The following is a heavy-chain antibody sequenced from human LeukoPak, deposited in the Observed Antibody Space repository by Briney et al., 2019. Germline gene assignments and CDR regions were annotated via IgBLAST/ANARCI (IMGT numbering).Heavy chain of an antibody. J-gene: IGHJ3*02. CDR2: IIPIFGTA. CDR3: ARDRITIFGVVNLGYAFDI. V-gene: IGHV1-69*06. CDR1: GGTFSSYA. Sequence: GASVKVSCKASGGTFSSYAISWVRQAPGQGLEWMGGIIPIFGTANYAQKFQGRVTITADKSTSTAYMELSSLRSEDTAVYYCARDRITIFGVVNLGYAFDIWGQGTMVTVSS. D-gene: IGHD3-3*01.